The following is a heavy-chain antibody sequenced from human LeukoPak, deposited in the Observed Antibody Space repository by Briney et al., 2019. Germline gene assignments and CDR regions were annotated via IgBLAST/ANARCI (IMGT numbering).Heavy chain of an antibody. J-gene: IGHJ4*02. D-gene: IGHD3-10*01. CDR3: ARDPTPYYGSGSPADY. V-gene: IGHV3-11*01. CDR2: ISSSGSTI. CDR1: GFTFSDYY. Sequence: GGSLRLSCATSGFTFSDYYMSWIRQAPGKGLEWASYISSSGSTIYYADSVKGRFTISRDNAKNSLYLQMNSLRAEDTAVYYCARDPTPYYGSGSPADYWGQGTLVTVSS.